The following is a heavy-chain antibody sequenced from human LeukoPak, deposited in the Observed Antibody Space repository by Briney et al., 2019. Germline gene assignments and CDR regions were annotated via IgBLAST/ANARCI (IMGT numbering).Heavy chain of an antibody. Sequence: PGGSLRLSCAASGFIFSSYGMHWVRQAPGKGLEWVAFIRYDGSNKYYADSVKGRFTISRDNSKNTLYLQMNSLRAEDTAVYYCAKHSGSYYGDVDYWGQGTLVTVSS. CDR1: GFIFSSYG. J-gene: IGHJ4*02. CDR2: IRYDGSNK. D-gene: IGHD1-26*01. V-gene: IGHV3-30*02. CDR3: AKHSGSYYGDVDY.